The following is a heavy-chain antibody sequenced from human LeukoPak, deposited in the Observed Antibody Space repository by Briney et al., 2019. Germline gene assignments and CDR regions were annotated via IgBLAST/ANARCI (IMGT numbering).Heavy chain of an antibody. Sequence: ASVKVSCKASGYTFTSYAMNWVRQAPGQGLEWMGWINTNTGNPTYAQGFTGRFVFSLDTSVSTAYLQISSLKAEDTAVYYCARDPPRVAVAGRFDCWGQGTLVTVSS. J-gene: IGHJ4*02. CDR1: GYTFTSYA. V-gene: IGHV7-4-1*02. CDR3: ARDPPRVAVAGRFDC. CDR2: INTNTGNP. D-gene: IGHD6-19*01.